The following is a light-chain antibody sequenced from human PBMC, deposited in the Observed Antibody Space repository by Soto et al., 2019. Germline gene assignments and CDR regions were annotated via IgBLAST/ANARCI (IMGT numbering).Light chain of an antibody. CDR3: QSYDRSLSGAV. CDR1: SSNIGAPYD. V-gene: IGLV1-40*01. CDR2: GST. J-gene: IGLJ3*02. Sequence: QSVLTQPPSVSGAPGQRVTISCTGSSSNIGAPYDVHWYQQLPRTAPKLLIYGSTNRPSGVPDRFSGSKSGTSASLAIIGLQADDEADYYCQSYDRSLSGAVFGGGTKLTVL.